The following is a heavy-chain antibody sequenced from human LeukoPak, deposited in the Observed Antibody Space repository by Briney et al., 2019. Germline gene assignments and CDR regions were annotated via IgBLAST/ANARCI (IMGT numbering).Heavy chain of an antibody. Sequence: PSETLSLTCTVSGGSISSSSYYWGWIRQPPGKGLEWIGSIYYSGSTYYNPSLKGRVTISVNTSKNQFSLKLSSVTAADTAVYYCARHVGYSSGKNDAFDIWGQGTMVTVSS. CDR1: GGSISSSSYY. J-gene: IGHJ3*02. V-gene: IGHV4-39*01. D-gene: IGHD6-19*01. CDR2: IYYSGST. CDR3: ARHVGYSSGKNDAFDI.